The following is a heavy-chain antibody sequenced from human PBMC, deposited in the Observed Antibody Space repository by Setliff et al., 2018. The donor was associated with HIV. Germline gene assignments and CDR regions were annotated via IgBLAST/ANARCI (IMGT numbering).Heavy chain of an antibody. Sequence: SETLSLTCTVSGVSIKNNFWSWFRQPPGKGLEWIGYISYTGSTNYDPSLKSRLTIVADTSKSQFSLKLTSVTAADTAVYYCARGAYIKMNYCFDYWGRGTLVTVSS. D-gene: IGHD3-16*01. J-gene: IGHJ4*02. CDR1: GVSIKNNF. V-gene: IGHV4-59*01. CDR2: ISYTGST. CDR3: ARGAYIKMNYCFDY.